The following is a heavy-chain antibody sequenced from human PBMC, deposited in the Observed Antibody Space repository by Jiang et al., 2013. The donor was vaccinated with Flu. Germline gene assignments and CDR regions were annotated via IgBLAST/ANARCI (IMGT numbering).Heavy chain of an antibody. Sequence: LLKPSETLSLTCAVYGGSLSDYYWTWIRQTPGKGLEWIGEITDSGRTNYNPSLKSRLTISLDTSKNQFSLRLTSATAADTAVYYCARYYDYWSGYKDFRYGMDVWGQGTSVTVSS. V-gene: IGHV4-34*01. CDR1: GGSLSDYY. CDR2: ITDSGRT. D-gene: IGHD3-3*01. CDR3: ARYYDYWSGYKDFRYGMDV. J-gene: IGHJ6*02.